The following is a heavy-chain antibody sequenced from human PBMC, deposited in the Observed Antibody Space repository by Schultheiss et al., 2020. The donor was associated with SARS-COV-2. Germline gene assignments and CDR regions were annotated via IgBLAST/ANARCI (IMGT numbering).Heavy chain of an antibody. CDR3: ARGDHSGYDFDY. Sequence: SETLSLTCAVSGGSISSGGYSWSWIRQPPGKGLEWIGYIYYSGSTYYNPSLKSRVTISVDTSKNQFSLKLSSVTAADTAVYYCARGDHSGYDFDYWGQGSLGTVAS. J-gene: IGHJ4*02. D-gene: IGHD5-12*01. CDR1: GGSISSGGYS. CDR2: IYYSGST. V-gene: IGHV4-30-4*07.